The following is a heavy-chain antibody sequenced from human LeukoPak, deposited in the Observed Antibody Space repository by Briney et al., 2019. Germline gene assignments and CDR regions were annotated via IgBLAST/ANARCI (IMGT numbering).Heavy chain of an antibody. J-gene: IGHJ4*02. D-gene: IGHD6-6*01. Sequence: GGSLRLSCAASGLPFSSNAMSGVRKPPGKGLDWFPAISGSGGSTYYADSVKGRFTISRDNSKNTLYLQMNSLRVEDTAIYYCAKRRARPKPFDCWAQGTLVTVSS. CDR3: AKRRARPKPFDC. CDR2: ISGSGGST. V-gene: IGHV3-23*01. CDR1: GLPFSSNA.